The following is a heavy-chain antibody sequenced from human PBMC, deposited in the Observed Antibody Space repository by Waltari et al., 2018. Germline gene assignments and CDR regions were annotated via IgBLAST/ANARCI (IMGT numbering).Heavy chain of an antibody. CDR2: IHYSGGT. D-gene: IGHD1-26*01. CDR1: GGSISTSSYY. CDR3: ARHVGEATTFDY. Sequence: QLQLQESGPGLVKPSETLSLTCSVSGGSISTSSYYWGWIRQPPGKGLEWIGSIHYSGGTYYNPSLKSRVTISVDTSKNQFSLSLTSVTAADTAVYYCARHVGEATTFDYWGQGTLVTVSS. V-gene: IGHV4-39*01. J-gene: IGHJ4*02.